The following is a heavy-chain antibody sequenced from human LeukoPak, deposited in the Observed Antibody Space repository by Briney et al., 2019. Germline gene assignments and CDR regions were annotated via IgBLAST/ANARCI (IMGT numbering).Heavy chain of an antibody. Sequence: GGSLRLSCAASGFTFSSYAMSWVRQAPGKGLEWVSAISDTGNTYHADSVKGRFTISRDKAKNSLYLQMNSLRAEDTALYYCARDGYSSSHFNWFDPWGQGTLVTVSS. V-gene: IGHV3-23*01. CDR2: ISDTGNT. CDR3: ARDGYSSSHFNWFDP. J-gene: IGHJ5*02. D-gene: IGHD6-13*01. CDR1: GFTFSSYA.